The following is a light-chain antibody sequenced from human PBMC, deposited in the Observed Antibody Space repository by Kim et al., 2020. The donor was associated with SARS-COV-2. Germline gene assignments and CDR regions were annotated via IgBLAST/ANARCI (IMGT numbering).Light chain of an antibody. Sequence: NFMLTQVHSVSESPGKTVTISCTRNSGSIDRNYVQWYRQRPGSAPHTLIYEDRRRPSGVPDRFSGSIDTSSNSASLTISGLKTEDEADYCCQSYDNSNWVFGGGTQLTVL. J-gene: IGLJ3*02. CDR3: QSYDNSNWV. V-gene: IGLV6-57*04. CDR2: EDR. CDR1: SGSIDRNY.